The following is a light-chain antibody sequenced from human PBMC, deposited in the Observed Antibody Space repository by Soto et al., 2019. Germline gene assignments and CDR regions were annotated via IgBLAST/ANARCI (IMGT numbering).Light chain of an antibody. V-gene: IGKV3-11*01. J-gene: IGKJ5*01. CDR3: HQRNT. Sequence: VLTQSPVTLSLSPGDRATLSSRASQSVSTYLAWYRQVPGQPPRLLIYDTTNRAAGIPPRFSGSRSGTDFTLTISSVEPEDFALYYCHQRNTFGQGTRLEIK. CDR1: QSVSTY. CDR2: DTT.